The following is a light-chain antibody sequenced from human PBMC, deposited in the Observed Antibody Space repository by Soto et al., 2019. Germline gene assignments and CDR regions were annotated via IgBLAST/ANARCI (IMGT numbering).Light chain of an antibody. Sequence: DIVLRQSPGTLSLSPGQRATLSCRASQNIRSNYIAWFQQKPGQPPRLLIYVAINRATGIPARFSGSGSGTEFSLTISSLEPEDFVVYYCQQYHSPPLTFGPGTKVEIK. V-gene: IGKV3-20*01. CDR2: VAI. J-gene: IGKJ1*01. CDR3: QQYHSPPLT. CDR1: QNIRSNY.